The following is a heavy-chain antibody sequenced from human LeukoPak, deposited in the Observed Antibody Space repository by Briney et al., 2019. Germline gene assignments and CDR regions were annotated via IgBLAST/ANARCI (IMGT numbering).Heavy chain of an antibody. J-gene: IGHJ4*02. CDR3: ARGSVPLVHRDYY. CDR1: GYTFTGYY. Sequence: ASVKVSCKASGYTFTGYYMHWVRQAPGQGLEWMGWINPNSGGTNYAQKFQGRVTMTRDTSISTAYMELSRLRSDDTAVYYCARGSVPLVHRDYYCGEGTLVTVSS. CDR2: INPNSGGT. D-gene: IGHD2-8*02. V-gene: IGHV1-2*02.